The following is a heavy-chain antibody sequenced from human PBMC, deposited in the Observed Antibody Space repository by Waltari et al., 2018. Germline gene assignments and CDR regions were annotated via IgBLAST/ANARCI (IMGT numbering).Heavy chain of an antibody. D-gene: IGHD3-9*01. CDR3: ARGYYDILTGYYPPTY. Sequence: QVQLVQAGAEVKKPGASVKVSCKASGYTFTGYYMHWVRQAPGQGLEWMGWINPNSGGTNYAQKFQGRVTMTRDTSISTAYMELSRLRSDDTAVYYCARGYYDILTGYYPPTYWGQGTLVTVSS. CDR1: GYTFTGYY. J-gene: IGHJ4*02. V-gene: IGHV1-2*02. CDR2: INPNSGGT.